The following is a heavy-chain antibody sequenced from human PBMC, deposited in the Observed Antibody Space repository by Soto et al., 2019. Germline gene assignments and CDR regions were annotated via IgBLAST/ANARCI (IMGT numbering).Heavy chain of an antibody. CDR2: IYPGDSDT. D-gene: IGHD2-8*01. CDR3: ARGYCTTNICDPWFDP. V-gene: IGHV5-51*01. Sequence: GESLKISCTGVGYSFTSYWIGWVRQMPGKGLEWMGIIYPGDSDTRYSPSFQGQVTISADKSISTVYLQWSSLKASDAAMYYCARGYCTTNICDPWFDPWGQGTLVTVSS. J-gene: IGHJ5*02. CDR1: GYSFTSYW.